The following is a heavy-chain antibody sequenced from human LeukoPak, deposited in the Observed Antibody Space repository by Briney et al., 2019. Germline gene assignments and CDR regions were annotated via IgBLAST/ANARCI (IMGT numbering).Heavy chain of an antibody. V-gene: IGHV1-8*01. J-gene: IGHJ3*02. CDR2: MNPNSGNT. D-gene: IGHD4-17*01. Sequence: ASVKISCKASGYTFTSYDINWVRQATGQGREWMGWMNPNSGNTGYAQKFQGRVTMTRSTSISTAYVELSSLRSEDTAVYYCATASTVTTERGSVVRAFDIWGQGTMVTVSS. CDR3: ATASTVTTERGSVVRAFDI. CDR1: GYTFTSYD.